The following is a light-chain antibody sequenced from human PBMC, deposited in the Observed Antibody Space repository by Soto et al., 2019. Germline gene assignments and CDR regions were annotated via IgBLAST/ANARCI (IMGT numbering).Light chain of an antibody. V-gene: IGLV2-14*01. CDR2: EVS. J-gene: IGLJ2*01. CDR1: SSDIGAYKY. Sequence: QSALTQPASVSGSPGQSVTISCTGTSSDIGAYKYVSWYQHRPGKSPRLLIYEVSNRPSGVSNRFSASKSGNTASLTISGLQAEDEADYYCCSYRSSSTLVFGGGTQLIVL. CDR3: CSYRSSSTLV.